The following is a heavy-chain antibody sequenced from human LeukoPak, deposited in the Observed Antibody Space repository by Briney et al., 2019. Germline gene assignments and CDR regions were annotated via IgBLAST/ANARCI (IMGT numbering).Heavy chain of an antibody. CDR3: ARVGIVGATHTILDY. D-gene: IGHD1-26*01. J-gene: IGHJ4*02. V-gene: IGHV1-69*05. CDR2: IIPIFGTA. Sequence: GSSVKVSSKASGGTFSSYAISWVRQAPGQGLELMGGIIPIFGTANYAQKFQGRVTITTDESTSTAYMELSSLRSEDTAVYYCARVGIVGATHTILDYWGQGTLVTVSS. CDR1: GGTFSSYA.